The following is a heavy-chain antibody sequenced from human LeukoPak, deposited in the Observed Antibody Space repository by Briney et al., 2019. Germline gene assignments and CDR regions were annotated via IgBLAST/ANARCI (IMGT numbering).Heavy chain of an antibody. CDR3: AKNTQWLPHV. CDR2: ISGSGGST. V-gene: IGHV3-23*01. J-gene: IGHJ4*02. Sequence: GGSLRLSCAASGFTFSSYAMSWVRQAPGKGLEWVSAISGSGGSTYYAGPVKGRFTISRDNSKNTLYLQMNSLRAEDTAVYYCAKNTQWLPHVWGQGTLVTVSS. CDR1: GFTFSSYA. D-gene: IGHD6-19*01.